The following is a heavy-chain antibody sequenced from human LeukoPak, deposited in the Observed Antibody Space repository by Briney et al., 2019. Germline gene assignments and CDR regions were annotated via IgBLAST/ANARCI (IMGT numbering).Heavy chain of an antibody. D-gene: IGHD1-26*01. CDR2: IIPIFGTA. Sequence: SVKVSFKASGGTFSNYAISWVRQAPGQGLEWIGGIIPIFGTANYAQKFQGRVTITTDESTSTAYMELRSLRSEDTAVYYCARGGTYSGRYYYWGQGTLVTVSS. CDR3: ARGGTYSGRYYY. J-gene: IGHJ4*02. V-gene: IGHV1-69*05. CDR1: GGTFSNYA.